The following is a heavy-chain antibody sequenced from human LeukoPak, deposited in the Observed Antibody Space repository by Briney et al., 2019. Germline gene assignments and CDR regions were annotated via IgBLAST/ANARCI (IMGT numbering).Heavy chain of an antibody. CDR3: ARVVITTLDAFDI. CDR1: GGSISSGGYY. V-gene: IGHV4-31*03. D-gene: IGHD3-22*01. J-gene: IGHJ3*02. Sequence: SETLSLTCTVSGGSISSGGYYWSWIRQHPGKGLEWIGYIYYSGSTYYNPSLKSRVTISVDTSKNQFSLKLSSVTAADTAVYYCARVVITTLDAFDIWGQGTVVTVSS. CDR2: IYYSGST.